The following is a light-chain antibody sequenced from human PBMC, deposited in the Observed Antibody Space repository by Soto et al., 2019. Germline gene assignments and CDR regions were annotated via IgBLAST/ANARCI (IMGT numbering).Light chain of an antibody. J-gene: IGKJ4*01. Sequence: DIQMTQSPSTLSASVGDRVTITCRASQSISSWLAWYQQKPGKAPKLLNYDASSLESGVPSRFSGSGSGTEFTLTXSXXXXXXXATYXCQQYNSYPTFGGGTKVEIK. CDR2: DAS. CDR3: QQYNSYPT. CDR1: QSISSW. V-gene: IGKV1-5*01.